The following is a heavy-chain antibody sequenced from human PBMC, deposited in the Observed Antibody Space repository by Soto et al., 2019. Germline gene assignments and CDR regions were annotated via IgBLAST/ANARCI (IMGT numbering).Heavy chain of an antibody. D-gene: IGHD6-6*01. Sequence: DVQLVESGGGLVQPGRSLRLSCAASGFTFDDYAMHWVRQAPGKGLEWVSGISWNSGSIGYADSVKGRFTISRDNAKNSLYLQMNSLRAEDTALYYCAKGKGAARAYYYYYGMDVWGQGTTVTVSS. J-gene: IGHJ6*02. V-gene: IGHV3-9*01. CDR3: AKGKGAARAYYYYYGMDV. CDR2: ISWNSGSI. CDR1: GFTFDDYA.